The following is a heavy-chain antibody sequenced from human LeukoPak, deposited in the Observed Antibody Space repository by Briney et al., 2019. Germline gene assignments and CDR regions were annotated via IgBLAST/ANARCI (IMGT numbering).Heavy chain of an antibody. Sequence: GASVKVSCKASGYTFTSYYMRWVRQAPGQGLEWMGIINPSGGSTSYAQKFRGRVTMTRDTSTSTVYMELSSLRSEDTAVYYCARPITIFGVVRDPYYYGMDVWGQGTTVTVSS. CDR3: ARPITIFGVVRDPYYYGMDV. CDR2: INPSGGST. J-gene: IGHJ6*02. CDR1: GYTFTSYY. V-gene: IGHV1-46*01. D-gene: IGHD3-3*01.